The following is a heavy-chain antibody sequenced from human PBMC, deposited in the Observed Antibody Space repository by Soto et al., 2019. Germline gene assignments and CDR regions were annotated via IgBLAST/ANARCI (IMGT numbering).Heavy chain of an antibody. CDR1: GDSVSSYY. J-gene: IGHJ6*02. V-gene: IGHV4-59*02. CDR3: ARGVLRYYHYGMDV. CDR2: IYISGNT. Sequence: QVQLQESGPGLVKPSETLSLSCTVSGDSVSSYYWSWIRQLPGRGLEWIGYIYISGNTNYNPSLKSRVSISRDTSKIQFSLTLKSVTAADTAVYYCARGVLRYYHYGMDVWGQGTTVTVSS.